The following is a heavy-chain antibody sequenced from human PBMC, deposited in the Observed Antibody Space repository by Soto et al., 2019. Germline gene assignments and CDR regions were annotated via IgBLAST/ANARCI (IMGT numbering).Heavy chain of an antibody. CDR3: AKDISSADYYGMDF. CDR1: GFIVDDYA. D-gene: IGHD2-2*01. J-gene: IGHJ6*02. V-gene: IGHV3-9*01. Sequence: PGGSLRLSCAASGFIVDDYAMQWVRLAPGQGLEWVSDISWNSGSIGYADSVKGRFTISRDNAKNSLYLQMNRLGAEDTALYYCAKDISSADYYGMDFWCQGSTVTVSS. CDR2: ISWNSGSI.